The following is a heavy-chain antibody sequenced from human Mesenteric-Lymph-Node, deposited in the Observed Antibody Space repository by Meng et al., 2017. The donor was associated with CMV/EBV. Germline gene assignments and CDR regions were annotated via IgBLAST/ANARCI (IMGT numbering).Heavy chain of an antibody. D-gene: IGHD2-2*01. CDR2: IYHSGST. CDR3: ARVPARGNGMDV. V-gene: IGHV4-38-2*02. CDR1: GYSISSGYY. J-gene: IGHJ6*02. Sequence: SETLSLTCTVSGYSISSGYYWGWIRQPPGKGLEWIGSIYHSGSTYYNPSLKSRVTISVDTSKNQFSLKLSSVTAADTAVYYCARVPARGNGMDVWGQGTTVTVSS.